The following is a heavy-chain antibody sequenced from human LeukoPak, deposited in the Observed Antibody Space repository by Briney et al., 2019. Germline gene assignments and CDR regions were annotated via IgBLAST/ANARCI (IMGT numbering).Heavy chain of an antibody. CDR1: GFTFTGYW. CDR3: ARGGLRYFAD. J-gene: IGHJ4*02. D-gene: IGHD3-9*01. V-gene: IGHV3-7*04. CDR2: IKEDGSEK. Sequence: GGSLRHSCAASGFTFTGYWMSWVRQALGKGLEWVANIKEDGSEKYYVDSVKGRFTISRDNAKNSLYLQMNSLRSEDTAVYYCARGGLRYFADWGQGTLVTVSS.